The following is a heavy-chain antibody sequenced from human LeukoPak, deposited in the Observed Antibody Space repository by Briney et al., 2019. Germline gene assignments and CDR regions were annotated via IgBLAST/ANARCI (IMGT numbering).Heavy chain of an antibody. CDR1: GYTFTNDG. J-gene: IGHJ5*02. Sequence: GPSVKVSCKASGYTFTNDGISWVRQAPRQGLEWMGWISGYNGNTMYSQKLQGRVAMTTDTSTSTAYMELRSLTSDDTAVYYCARSFSASNWLDPWGQGTLVTVSS. CDR2: ISGYNGNT. CDR3: ARSFSASNWLDP. V-gene: IGHV1-18*01.